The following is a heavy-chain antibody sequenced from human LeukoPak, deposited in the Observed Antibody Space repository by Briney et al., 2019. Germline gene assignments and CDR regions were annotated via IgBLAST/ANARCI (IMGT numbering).Heavy chain of an antibody. J-gene: IGHJ4*02. CDR2: ISDVGRSDI. CDR1: GFTLSSHE. Sequence: GGSLRLSCAASGFTLSSHEINWVRQAPGKGLEWVSYISDVGRSDIYFADSVKGRFTLSRVNAKNSLYLQMNSLRAEDTAIYYCARETPNCGGDCFDYWGQGTLVTVSS. CDR3: ARETPNCGGDCFDY. D-gene: IGHD2-21*02. V-gene: IGHV3-48*03.